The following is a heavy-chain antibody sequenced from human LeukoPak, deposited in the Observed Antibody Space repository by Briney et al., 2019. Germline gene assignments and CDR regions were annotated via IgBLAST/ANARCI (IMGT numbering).Heavy chain of an antibody. V-gene: IGHV4-59*01. Sequence: PSETLSLTCTVSGGSISGYYWSWIRQPPGKGLEWIAYIYYSGSTNYNPSLKSRATISVDTSKNQFSLKLTSVTAADTAVYYCAREPPSYDSSGYYAFDIWGQGTMVTVSS. CDR1: GGSISGYY. CDR2: IYYSGST. D-gene: IGHD3-22*01. J-gene: IGHJ3*02. CDR3: AREPPSYDSSGYYAFDI.